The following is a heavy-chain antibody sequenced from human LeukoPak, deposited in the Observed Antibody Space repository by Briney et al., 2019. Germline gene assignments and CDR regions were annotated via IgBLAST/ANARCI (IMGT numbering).Heavy chain of an antibody. J-gene: IGHJ4*02. Sequence: TGGSLRLSCAASGFTFSSYEMNWVRQAPGKGLEWVSFISSSGSTIYYADSVKGRFTVSRDSAKNSVYLQMNSLRAEDTAVYYCGSGVIFYDSSGRNYWGQGTLVTVSS. CDR2: ISSSGSTI. CDR3: GSGVIFYDSSGRNY. CDR1: GFTFSSYE. V-gene: IGHV3-48*03. D-gene: IGHD3-22*01.